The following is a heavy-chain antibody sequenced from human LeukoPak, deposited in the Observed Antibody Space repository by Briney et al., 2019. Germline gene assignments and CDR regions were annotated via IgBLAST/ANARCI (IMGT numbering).Heavy chain of an antibody. J-gene: IGHJ4*02. CDR2: IRYDGSNK. CDR3: AKDLYMTTVTNYFDY. Sequence: GGSLRLSCAASGFTFSSYGMHWVRQAPGKGLEWVAFIRYDGSNKYYADSVKGRFTISRDNSKNTLYLQMNSLRAEDTAVYYCAKDLYMTTVTNYFDYWGQGTLVTVSS. V-gene: IGHV3-30*02. D-gene: IGHD4-17*01. CDR1: GFTFSSYG.